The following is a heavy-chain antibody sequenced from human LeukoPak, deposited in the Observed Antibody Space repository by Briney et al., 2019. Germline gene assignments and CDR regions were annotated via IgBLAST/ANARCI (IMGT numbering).Heavy chain of an antibody. CDR2: INSNSGGT. CDR3: VRFENWNDPSGYQEY. Sequence: ASVTVSCKASGYTFSAYTMYWVRQVPGRGLEWMGRINSNSGGTRYPQEFQGRVTMTRDTSISTAYMELTSLKSDDTAVYYCVRFENWNDPSGYQEYWGQGTLVTVSS. V-gene: IGHV1-2*06. J-gene: IGHJ4*02. D-gene: IGHD1-1*01. CDR1: GYTFSAYT.